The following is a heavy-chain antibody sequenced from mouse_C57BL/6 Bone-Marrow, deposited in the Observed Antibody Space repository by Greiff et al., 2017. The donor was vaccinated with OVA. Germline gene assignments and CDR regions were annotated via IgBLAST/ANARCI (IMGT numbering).Heavy chain of an antibody. CDR3: ARGDYDVWFAY. D-gene: IGHD2-4*01. J-gene: IGHJ3*01. V-gene: IGHV1-81*01. CDR1: GYTFTSYG. CDR2: IYPRSGNT. Sequence: VQLQQSGAELARPGASVKLSCKASGYTFTSYGISWVKQRTGQGLEWIGEIYPRSGNTYYNEKFKGKATLTADKSSSTAYMELRSLTSEDAAVYFCARGDYDVWFAYWGQGTLVTVSA.